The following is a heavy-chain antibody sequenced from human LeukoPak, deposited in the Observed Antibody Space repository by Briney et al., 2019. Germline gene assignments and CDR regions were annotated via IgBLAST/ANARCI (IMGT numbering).Heavy chain of an antibody. V-gene: IGHV3-23*01. CDR2: MSGSGGSR. D-gene: IGHD6-13*01. J-gene: IGHJ4*02. CDR3: AKRSIAAATFDY. Sequence: PGGSLRLSCAASGFTFSTYAMGWVRQAPGKGLEWVSSMSGSGGSRYYADSVKGRFTISRDNSKNTLYLQMDSLRVEDTAVYYCAKRSIAAATFDYWGQGTLVTVSA. CDR1: GFTFSTYA.